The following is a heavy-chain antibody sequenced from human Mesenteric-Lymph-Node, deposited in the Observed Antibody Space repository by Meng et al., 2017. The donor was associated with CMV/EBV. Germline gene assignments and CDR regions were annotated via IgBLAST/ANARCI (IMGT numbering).Heavy chain of an antibody. CDR1: GYSFNSYW. Sequence: GESLKISRKGSGYSFNSYWIGWVRQMPGKGLEWMGIIYPGDSDTRYSPSFQGQVTISADKSISTAYLQRSSLKASDTDMYYCARLSDSSGYRDYYYYYGMDVWGQGTTVTVSS. CDR2: IYPGDSDT. J-gene: IGHJ6*02. D-gene: IGHD3-22*01. V-gene: IGHV5-51*01. CDR3: ARLSDSSGYRDYYYYYGMDV.